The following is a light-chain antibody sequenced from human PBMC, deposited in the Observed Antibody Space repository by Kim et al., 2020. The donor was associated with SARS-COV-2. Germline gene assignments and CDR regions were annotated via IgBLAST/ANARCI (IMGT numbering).Light chain of an antibody. CDR2: SND. V-gene: IGLV1-44*01. CDR3: AAWDDSLNGWV. J-gene: IGLJ3*02. CDR1: SSNIGSIT. Sequence: ELTQPPSASVTPGQRVTITCSGSSSNIGSITLNWYHQFPGPAPQLLIYSNDQRPSGVPDRFSGSKSGTSASLAISGLQSEDEVDYYCAAWDDSLNGWVFGGGTQLTVL.